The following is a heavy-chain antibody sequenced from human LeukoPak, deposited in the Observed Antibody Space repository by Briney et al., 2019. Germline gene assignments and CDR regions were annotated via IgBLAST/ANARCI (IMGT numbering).Heavy chain of an antibody. J-gene: IGHJ3*01. D-gene: IGHD1-26*01. CDR2: IYGSGST. Sequence: PSQTLSLTCAVSGGSISSGGYSWSWIRQPPGKGLEWIGRIYGSGSTNYNPSLKSRVTMSVDTSKNQFSLKLTSMTAADTAVYXXXRDQVGAGDALDFWGQGTMVTVSS. CDR3: XRDQVGAGDALDF. V-gene: IGHV4-30-4*07. CDR1: GGSISSGGYS.